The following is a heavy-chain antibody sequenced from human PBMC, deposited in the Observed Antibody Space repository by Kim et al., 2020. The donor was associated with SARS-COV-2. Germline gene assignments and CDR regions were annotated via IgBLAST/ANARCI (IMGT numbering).Heavy chain of an antibody. V-gene: IGHV1-69*13. J-gene: IGHJ5*02. CDR3: ATIYGDYGNWFDP. Sequence: SVKVSCKASGGTFSSYAISWVRQAPGQGLEWMGGIIPIFGTANYAQKFQGRVTITADESTSTAYMELSSLRSEDTAVYYCATIYGDYGNWFDPWGQGTLVTVSS. CDR1: GGTFSSYA. D-gene: IGHD4-17*01. CDR2: IIPIFGTA.